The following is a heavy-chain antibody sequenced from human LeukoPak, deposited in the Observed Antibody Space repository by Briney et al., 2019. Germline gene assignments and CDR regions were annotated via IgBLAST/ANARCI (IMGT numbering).Heavy chain of an antibody. CDR2: VRNKPNGYTT. J-gene: IGHJ4*02. V-gene: IGHV3-72*01. Sequence: GSLRLSCAASGFSISDHYMDWVRQAPGKGLEWVGRVRNKPNGYTTDYGTSVKGRSTISRDDSKNSLYLQMTSLASEDTAVYYWTRGRHGDYFDYWGQGTLVSVSS. D-gene: IGHD4-17*01. CDR3: TRGRHGDYFDY. CDR1: GFSISDHY.